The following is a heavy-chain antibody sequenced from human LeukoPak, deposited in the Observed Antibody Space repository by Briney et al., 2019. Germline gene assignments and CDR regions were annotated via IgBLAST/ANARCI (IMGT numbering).Heavy chain of an antibody. CDR2: INPNSGGT. D-gene: IGHD3-22*01. CDR1: GYTFTGYY. V-gene: IGHV1-2*02. Sequence: ASVKVSCKASGYTFTGYYMHWVRQAPGQGLEWMGWINPNSGGTNYAQKFQGRVTMTRDTSISTAYMELSRLRSDDTAVYYCARRRWTLTYYYDSSGYYGSFDIWGQGTMVTVSS. J-gene: IGHJ3*02. CDR3: ARRRWTLTYYYDSSGYYGSFDI.